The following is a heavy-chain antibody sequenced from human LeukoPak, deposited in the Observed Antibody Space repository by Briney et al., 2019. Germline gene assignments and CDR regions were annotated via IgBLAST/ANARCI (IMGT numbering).Heavy chain of an antibody. Sequence: GGSLRLSCAASGFTFSSYWMSWVRQAPGKGLEWVANIKQDGSEKYYVDSVKGRFTISRDNAKSSLYLQMNSLRAEDTAVYYCARPRAAIPFDAFDIWGQGTMVTVSS. D-gene: IGHD2-2*02. CDR2: IKQDGSEK. CDR3: ARPRAAIPFDAFDI. J-gene: IGHJ3*02. V-gene: IGHV3-7*01. CDR1: GFTFSSYW.